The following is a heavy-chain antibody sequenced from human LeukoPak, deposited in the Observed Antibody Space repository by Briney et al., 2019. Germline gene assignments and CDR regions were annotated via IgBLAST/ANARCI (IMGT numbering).Heavy chain of an antibody. J-gene: IGHJ4*02. CDR3: ARHSMSDSGTYTFDV. CDR1: GGSISTSSSY. CDR2: IHYSGST. Sequence: KPSETLSLTCTVSGGSISTSSSYWGWIRQPPGKGLEWIGTIHYSGSTYYTPSLKSRVSMSADTSKNQFSLTLRSVTAADTAVYFCARHSMSDSGTYTFDVWGQGTLVTVSS. D-gene: IGHD3-10*01. V-gene: IGHV4-39*01.